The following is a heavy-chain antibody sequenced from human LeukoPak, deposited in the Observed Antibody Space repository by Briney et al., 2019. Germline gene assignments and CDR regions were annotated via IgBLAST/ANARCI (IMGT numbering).Heavy chain of an antibody. CDR1: GYTFTGYY. V-gene: IGHV1-2*02. CDR3: ARVIRDCGGGCFDYYYYGMDV. Sequence: ASVKVSCKASGYTFTGYYMHWVRQAPGQGLEWMGWINPNSGGTNYAQKFQGRVTMTRDTSISTAYMELSRLRSDDTAVYYCARVIRDCGGGCFDYYYYGMDVWGQGTTVTVSS. D-gene: IGHD2-21*02. J-gene: IGHJ6*02. CDR2: INPNSGGT.